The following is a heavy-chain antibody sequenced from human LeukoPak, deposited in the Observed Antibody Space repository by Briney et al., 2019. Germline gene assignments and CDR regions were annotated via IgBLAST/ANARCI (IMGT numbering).Heavy chain of an antibody. V-gene: IGHV3-23*01. CDR2: ISGSGGST. D-gene: IGHD1-1*01. CDR3: ARNQEEGTLAY. CDR1: GITFSSYA. J-gene: IGHJ4*02. Sequence: GGSLRLSCAASGITFSSYAMSWVRQAPGKGLEWVSAISGSGGSTYYADSVKGRFTISRDNSKNTLYLQMNSLRAEDTAVYYCARNQEEGTLAYWGQGTLVTVSS.